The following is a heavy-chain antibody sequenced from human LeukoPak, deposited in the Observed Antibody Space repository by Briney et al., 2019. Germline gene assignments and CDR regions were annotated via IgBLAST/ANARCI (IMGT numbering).Heavy chain of an antibody. D-gene: IGHD1-26*01. Sequence: GGSLRLSCAASGFTFSSYAMSWVRQAPGKGLGWVSAISGSGGSTYYADSVKGRFTISRDNSKNTLYLQMNSLRAEDTAVYYCAKRDESGSYFFAFDIWGQGTMVTVSS. CDR1: GFTFSSYA. V-gene: IGHV3-23*01. J-gene: IGHJ3*02. CDR2: ISGSGGST. CDR3: AKRDESGSYFFAFDI.